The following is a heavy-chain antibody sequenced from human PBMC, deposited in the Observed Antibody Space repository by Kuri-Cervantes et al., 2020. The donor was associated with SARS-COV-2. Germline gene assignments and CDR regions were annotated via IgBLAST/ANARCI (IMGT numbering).Heavy chain of an antibody. CDR3: AREDSTSCYDY. CDR2: IYHSGST. D-gene: IGHD2-2*01. Sequence: SETLSLTCAVSGYSISSGYYWGWIRQPPGKGLEWIGSIYHSGSTYYNPSLKSRVTISVDTSKNQFPLKLSSVTAADTAVYYCAREDSTSCYDYCGQATLTVSS. J-gene: IGHJ4*02. V-gene: IGHV4-38-2*02. CDR1: GYSISSGYY.